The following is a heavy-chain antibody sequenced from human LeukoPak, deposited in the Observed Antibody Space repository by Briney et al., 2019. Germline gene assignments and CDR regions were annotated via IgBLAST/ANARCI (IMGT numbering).Heavy chain of an antibody. CDR1: GFTFSNYW. V-gene: IGHV3-7*01. CDR2: IKEDGSQK. CDR3: ARGSVGLQRNDWFDP. J-gene: IGHJ5*02. D-gene: IGHD4-11*01. Sequence: GGSLRLSCAASGFTFSNYWMNWVRQAPGKGLEWVANIKEDGSQKYYVESVKGRFTISRDNAKNSLYLQMNSLRAEDTALYYCARGSVGLQRNDWFDPWGQGTLVTVSS.